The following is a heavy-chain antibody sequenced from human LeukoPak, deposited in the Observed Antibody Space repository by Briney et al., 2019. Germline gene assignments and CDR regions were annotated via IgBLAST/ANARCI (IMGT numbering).Heavy chain of an antibody. CDR3: ATHSRDSSGYFYYYYYMDV. Sequence: GGSLRLSCAASGFTFSSYAMSWVRQAPRKGLEWVSAISGSGGSTYYADSVKGRFTISRDNSKNTLYLQMNSLRAEDTAVYYCATHSRDSSGYFYYYYYMDVWGKGTTVTVSS. J-gene: IGHJ6*03. D-gene: IGHD3-22*01. CDR1: GFTFSSYA. CDR2: ISGSGGST. V-gene: IGHV3-23*01.